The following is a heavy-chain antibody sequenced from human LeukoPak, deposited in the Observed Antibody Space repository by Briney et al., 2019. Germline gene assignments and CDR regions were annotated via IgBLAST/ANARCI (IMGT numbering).Heavy chain of an antibody. V-gene: IGHV3-9*01. J-gene: IGHJ4*02. CDR1: GFTFDDYA. Sequence: PGRSLRLSCVASGFTFDDYAMHWVRQAPGKGLEWVSGISWNSGSIGYADSVKGRFTISRDNAKNSLYLQMDSLRAEDTALYYCAKDKEYSSSSDFDYWGQGTLVTVSS. CDR3: AKDKEYSSSSDFDY. D-gene: IGHD6-6*01. CDR2: ISWNSGSI.